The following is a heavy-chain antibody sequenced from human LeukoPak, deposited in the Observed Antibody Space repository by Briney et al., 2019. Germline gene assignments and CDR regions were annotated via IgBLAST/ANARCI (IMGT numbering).Heavy chain of an antibody. Sequence: SVKVSCKASGGTFSSYAISWVRQAPGQGLEWMGGIIPIFGTANYAQKFQGRVTITADESTSTAYMELGSLRSEDTAVYYCARAEPPPTHHDYGDYVIYYYGMDVWGQGTTVTVSS. V-gene: IGHV1-69*13. CDR3: ARAEPPPTHHDYGDYVIYYYGMDV. D-gene: IGHD4-17*01. J-gene: IGHJ6*02. CDR2: IIPIFGTA. CDR1: GGTFSSYA.